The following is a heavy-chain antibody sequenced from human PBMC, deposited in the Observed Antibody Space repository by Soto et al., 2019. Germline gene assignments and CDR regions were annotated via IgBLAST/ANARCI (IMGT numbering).Heavy chain of an antibody. J-gene: IGHJ4*02. D-gene: IGHD6-6*01. V-gene: IGHV3-23*01. CDR2: ISGSGGST. CDR1: GFTFSSYA. CDR3: ANEGRSSSSPVDD. Sequence: EVQLLESGGGLVQSGGSLRLSCAASGFTFSSYAMSWVRQAPGKGLEWVSAISGSGGSTYYADSVKGRFTISRDNSNKTLYLETNGQTAEDTAVYYCANEGRSSSSPVDDWGQGTLVTVSS.